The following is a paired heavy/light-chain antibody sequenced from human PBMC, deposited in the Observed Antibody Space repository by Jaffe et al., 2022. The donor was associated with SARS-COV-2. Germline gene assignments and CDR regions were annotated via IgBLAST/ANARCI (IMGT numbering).Light chain of an antibody. CDR3: YSTDSSGNRVV. V-gene: IGLV3-10*01. CDR2: EDS. CDR1: ALPKKY. J-gene: IGLJ2*01. Sequence: SYELTQPPSVSVSPGQTARITCSGDALPKKYAYWYQQKSGQAPVLVIYEDSKRPSGIPERFSGSSSGTMATLTISGAQVEDEADYYCYSTDSSGNRVVFGGGTKLTVL.
Heavy chain of an antibody. D-gene: IGHD4-17*01. J-gene: IGHJ3*02. CDR1: GFTFSSYA. CDR3: ARALTTVTSTGAFDI. Sequence: QVQLVESGGGVVQPGRSLRLSCAASGFTFSSYAMHWVRQAPGKGLEWVAVISYDGSNKYYADSVKGRFTISRDNSKNTLYLQMNSLRAEDTAVYYCARALTTVTSTGAFDIWGQGTMVTVSS. CDR2: ISYDGSNK. V-gene: IGHV3-30-3*01.